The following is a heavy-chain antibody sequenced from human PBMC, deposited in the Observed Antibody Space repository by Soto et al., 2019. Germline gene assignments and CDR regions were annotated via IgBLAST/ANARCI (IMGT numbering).Heavy chain of an antibody. V-gene: IGHV3-21*01. CDR2: ISSSSSYI. D-gene: IGHD3-10*01. CDR3: ASFQGSGSYLSKCRPGAFDI. Sequence: EVQLVESGGGLVKPGGSLRLSCAASGFTFSSYSMNWVRQAPGKGLEWVSSISSSSSYIYYADSVKGRFTISRDNAKNSLYLQMNSLRAEDTAVYYCASFQGSGSYLSKCRPGAFDIWGQGTMVTVSS. CDR1: GFTFSSYS. J-gene: IGHJ3*02.